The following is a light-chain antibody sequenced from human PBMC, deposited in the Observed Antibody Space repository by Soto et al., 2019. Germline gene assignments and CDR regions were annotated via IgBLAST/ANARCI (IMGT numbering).Light chain of an antibody. J-gene: IGKJ3*01. V-gene: IGKV3-20*01. CDR1: QSLHSNF. Sequence: EIVLTQFPGTLSLSPGERATLSCRASQSLHSNFLVWYQQKPGQAPRLLISSASRRATGIPDRFSGSGSGTDFTLTISRLDPEDFAVYYCQQSGISPRTFGHGTRVDVK. CDR2: SAS. CDR3: QQSGISPRT.